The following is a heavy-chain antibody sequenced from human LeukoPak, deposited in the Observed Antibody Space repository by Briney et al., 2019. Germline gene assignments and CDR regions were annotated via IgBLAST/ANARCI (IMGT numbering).Heavy chain of an antibody. D-gene: IGHD3-22*01. CDR1: GGSFRGYY. CDR2: INHSGST. CDR3: ARSSLKASSGYYRGNYYFDY. Sequence: SETLSLTCAVYGGSFRGYYWSWIRQPPGKGLEWIVEINHSGSTNYNPSLKSRVTISVDTSKNQFSLKLSSVTAADTAVYYCARSSLKASSGYYRGNYYFDYWGQGTLVTVSS. J-gene: IGHJ4*02. V-gene: IGHV4-34*01.